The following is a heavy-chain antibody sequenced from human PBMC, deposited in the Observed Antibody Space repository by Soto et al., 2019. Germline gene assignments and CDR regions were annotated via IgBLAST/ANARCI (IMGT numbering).Heavy chain of an antibody. Sequence: ASVKVSCKASGYTFTSYFIHWVRQAPGQGLEWMGRINPSGGSTTYAQKNQGRVTMTRDTSTSTVYMDLSSLRSEDTAVYYCARDAKYYDSSGYNWFDPWGQGTQVTVSS. CDR1: GYTFTSYF. J-gene: IGHJ5*02. V-gene: IGHV1-46*01. D-gene: IGHD3-22*01. CDR2: INPSGGST. CDR3: ARDAKYYDSSGYNWFDP.